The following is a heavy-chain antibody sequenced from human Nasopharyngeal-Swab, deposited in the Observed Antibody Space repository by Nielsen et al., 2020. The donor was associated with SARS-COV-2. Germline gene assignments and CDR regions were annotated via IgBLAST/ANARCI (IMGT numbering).Heavy chain of an antibody. CDR3: ARGGGDAYNPIDF. Sequence: GESLKISCAASGFIVSNTYMSWVRQAPGKGLEWVSLLYSGGNTYYIDSVKGRFTVSRDKSKNTLYLQMNSLRADDTAVYFCARGGGDAYNPIDFWGQGTLVTVSS. J-gene: IGHJ4*02. V-gene: IGHV3-53*01. D-gene: IGHD5-24*01. CDR2: LYSGGNT. CDR1: GFIVSNTY.